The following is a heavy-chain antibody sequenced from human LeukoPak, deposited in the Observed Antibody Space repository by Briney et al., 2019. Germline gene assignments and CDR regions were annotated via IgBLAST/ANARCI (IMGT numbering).Heavy chain of an antibody. J-gene: IGHJ4*02. Sequence: ASVKVSCKASGYTFTGYYMHWVRQAPGQGLEWMGIINPSGGSTSYAQKFQGRVTMTRDKSTSTVYMELSSLSSEDTAVHYCAREAAGGTTGFDYWGQGTLVTVS. CDR2: INPSGGST. D-gene: IGHD6-13*01. CDR3: AREAAGGTTGFDY. V-gene: IGHV1-46*01. CDR1: GYTFTGYY.